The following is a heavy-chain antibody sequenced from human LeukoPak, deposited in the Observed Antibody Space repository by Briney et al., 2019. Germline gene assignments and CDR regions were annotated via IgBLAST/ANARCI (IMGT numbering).Heavy chain of an antibody. Sequence: KASETLSLTCAVYGGSFSGYYWSWIRQPPGKGLEWIGYIYNSGSTYSNPSLKSRLTMSVDTPKNQFSLKLSSVTAADTAVYYCATRPPGIIGFDPWGQGTLVTVSS. CDR2: IYNSGST. CDR1: GGSFSGYY. V-gene: IGHV4-34*03. J-gene: IGHJ5*02. D-gene: IGHD3-10*01. CDR3: ATRPPGIIGFDP.